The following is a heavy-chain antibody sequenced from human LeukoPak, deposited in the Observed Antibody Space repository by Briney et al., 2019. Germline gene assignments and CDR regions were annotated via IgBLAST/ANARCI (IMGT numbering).Heavy chain of an antibody. CDR3: ARHYDSSGYSLTAFDY. CDR1: GGTFSSYA. V-gene: IGHV1-69*05. D-gene: IGHD3-22*01. Sequence: SVKVSCKASGGTFSSYAISWVRQAPGQGLEWMGGIIPIFGTANDAQKFQGRVTITTDESTSTAYMELSSLRSEDTAVYYCARHYDSSGYSLTAFDYWGQGTLVTVSS. CDR2: IIPIFGTA. J-gene: IGHJ4*02.